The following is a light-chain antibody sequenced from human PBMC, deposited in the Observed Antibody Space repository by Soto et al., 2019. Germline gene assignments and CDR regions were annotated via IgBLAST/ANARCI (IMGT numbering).Light chain of an antibody. V-gene: IGKV3-20*01. CDR2: GAS. CDR1: QSVSSSS. J-gene: IGKJ1*01. Sequence: EIVLTQSPGTLSLSPGARATLSCRASQSVSSSSLAWYQQKPGQAPRVVIYGASSRATGIPDRFSGSGSGTDFTLTITRLEPEDFAVYYCQQYGSSPRTFGQGTKVEIK. CDR3: QQYGSSPRT.